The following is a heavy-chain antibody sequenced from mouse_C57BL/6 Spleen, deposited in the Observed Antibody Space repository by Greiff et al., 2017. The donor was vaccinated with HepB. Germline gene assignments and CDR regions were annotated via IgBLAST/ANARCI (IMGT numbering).Heavy chain of an antibody. Sequence: EVKVVESGGGLVQRGGSLKLSCAASGFTFSDYYMYWVRQTPEKRLEWVAYISNGGGSTYYPDTVKGRFTISRDNAKNTLYLQMSRLKSEDTAMYYCARHRLRDAMDYWGQGTSVTVSS. CDR3: ARHRLRDAMDY. V-gene: IGHV5-12*01. D-gene: IGHD2-2*01. CDR2: ISNGGGST. CDR1: GFTFSDYY. J-gene: IGHJ4*01.